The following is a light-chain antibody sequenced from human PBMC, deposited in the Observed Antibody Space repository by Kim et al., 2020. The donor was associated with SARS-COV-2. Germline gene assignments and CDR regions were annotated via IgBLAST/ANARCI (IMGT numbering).Light chain of an antibody. J-gene: IGKJ4*01. CDR3: QQYGSSPVT. CDR1: QSVANNY. CDR2: GAS. Sequence: EIVLTQSPGTLSLSPGERATLSCRATQSVANNYLAWYRQKPGQAPRLLIYGASSRATAIPDRFSGSGSGTDFTLTISRLDPEDFAVYYCQQYGSSPVTFGGGTKVDIK. V-gene: IGKV3-20*01.